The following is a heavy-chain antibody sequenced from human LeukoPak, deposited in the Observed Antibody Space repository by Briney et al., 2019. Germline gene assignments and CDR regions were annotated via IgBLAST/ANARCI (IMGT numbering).Heavy chain of an antibody. CDR3: ARQSLRNTAMVFGY. Sequence: SETLFLTCTVSGGSISSYYWSWIRQPPGKGLEWIGYIYYSGSTNYNPSLKSRVTISVDTSKNQFSLKLSSVTAADTAVYYCARQSLRNTAMVFGYWGQGTLVTVSS. V-gene: IGHV4-59*08. CDR2: IYYSGST. D-gene: IGHD5-18*01. J-gene: IGHJ4*02. CDR1: GGSISSYY.